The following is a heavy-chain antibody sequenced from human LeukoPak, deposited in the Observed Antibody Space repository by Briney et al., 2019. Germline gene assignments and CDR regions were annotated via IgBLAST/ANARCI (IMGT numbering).Heavy chain of an antibody. D-gene: IGHD3-16*01. V-gene: IGHV1-24*01. CDR1: GYTLTELS. CDR2: FDPEDGET. Sequence: GASVKVSCKVSGYTLTELSMHWVRQAPGKGLEWMGGFDPEDGETIYAQKFQGRVTMTEDTSTDTAYMELSSLRSEDTAVYYCATDKPWGSHRSFDYWGQGTLVTVSS. CDR3: ATDKPWGSHRSFDY. J-gene: IGHJ4*02.